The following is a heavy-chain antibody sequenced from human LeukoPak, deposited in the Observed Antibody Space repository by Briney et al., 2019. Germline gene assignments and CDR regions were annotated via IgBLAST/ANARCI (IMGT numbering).Heavy chain of an antibody. CDR1: GFTFSCYG. CDR2: IWYDGSNK. CDR3: ARATGGYCSGGSCYSGYFQH. V-gene: IGHV3-33*01. D-gene: IGHD2-15*01. J-gene: IGHJ1*01. Sequence: GGSLRLSCAASGFTFSCYGMHWVRQAPGKGLEWVAVIWYDGSNKYYADSVKGRFTISRDNSENTLYLQMNSLRAEDTAVYYCARATGGYCSGGSCYSGYFQHWGQGTLVTASS.